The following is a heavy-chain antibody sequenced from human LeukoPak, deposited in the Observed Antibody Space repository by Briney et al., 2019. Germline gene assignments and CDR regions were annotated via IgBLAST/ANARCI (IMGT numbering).Heavy chain of an antibody. D-gene: IGHD3-22*01. Sequence: SETLSLTCTVSGASISSSSYYWGWIRQPPGKGLEWIGSIYYSGSTYYNPSLKSRVTISVDTSKNQFSLKLSSVTAADTAVYYCARDEHSSGYQFFDYWGQGTLVTVSS. J-gene: IGHJ4*02. CDR3: ARDEHSSGYQFFDY. CDR1: GASISSSSYY. CDR2: IYYSGST. V-gene: IGHV4-39*07.